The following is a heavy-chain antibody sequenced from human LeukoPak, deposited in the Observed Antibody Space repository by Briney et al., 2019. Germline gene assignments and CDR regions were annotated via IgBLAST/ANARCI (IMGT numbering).Heavy chain of an antibody. CDR2: ISGSGATT. D-gene: IGHD3-10*01. J-gene: IGHJ4*02. CDR3: AKDYAYYYGSGIGGFEY. Sequence: GGSLRLSCAASGFTFSSYAMSWVRQAPGKGLEWVSAISGSGATTYYADSVRGRFTISRDKSNNTLYLQMNSLRAEDAAVYYCAKDYAYYYGSGIGGFEYWGQGTLVTVSS. CDR1: GFTFSSYA. V-gene: IGHV3-23*01.